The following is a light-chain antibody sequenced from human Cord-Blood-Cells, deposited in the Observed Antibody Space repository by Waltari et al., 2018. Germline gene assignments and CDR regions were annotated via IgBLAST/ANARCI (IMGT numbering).Light chain of an antibody. V-gene: IGKV3-11*01. CDR3: QQRSNWPT. CDR2: DAS. Sequence: IVLTHSLAPLSLSPGERATLSCRASQSVSSYLAWYQQKPGQAPRLLIYDASNRATGIPARFSGSGSGTDFTLTISSLEPEDFAVYYCQQRSNWPTFGQGTKVEIK. CDR1: QSVSSY. J-gene: IGKJ1*01.